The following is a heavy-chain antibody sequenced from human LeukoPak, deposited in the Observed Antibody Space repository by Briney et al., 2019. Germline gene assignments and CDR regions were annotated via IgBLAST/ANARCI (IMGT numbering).Heavy chain of an antibody. CDR1: GFTFSNYE. CDR3: ARDLVGRYSYGYDY. D-gene: IGHD5-18*01. Sequence: GGSLRLSCAASGFTFSNYEVNWVRQAPGKGLEWVSYISSSGSTIYYAESVKGRFTISRDNTKNSLYLQMNSLRAEDTAVYYCARDLVGRYSYGYDYWGQGTLVTVSS. CDR2: ISSSGSTI. V-gene: IGHV3-48*03. J-gene: IGHJ4*02.